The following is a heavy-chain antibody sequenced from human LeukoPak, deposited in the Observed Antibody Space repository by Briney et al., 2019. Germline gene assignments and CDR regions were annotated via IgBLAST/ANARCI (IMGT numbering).Heavy chain of an antibody. J-gene: IGHJ4*02. CDR3: ARDRSRGLVQAIYYDMPGEFDY. Sequence: SETLSLTCTVSGVSISSGGYYWSWIRQHPGKGLEWIGYIYYSGSTYYNPSLKSRVTLSVDTSKNQFSLKLSSVTAADTAVYYCARDRSRGLVQAIYYDMPGEFDYWGQGTLVTVSS. CDR2: IYYSGST. V-gene: IGHV4-31*03. CDR1: GVSISSGGYY. D-gene: IGHD3-9*01.